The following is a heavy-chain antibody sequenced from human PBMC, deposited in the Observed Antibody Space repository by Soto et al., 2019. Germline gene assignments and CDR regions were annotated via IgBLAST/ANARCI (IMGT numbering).Heavy chain of an antibody. D-gene: IGHD3-10*01. J-gene: IGHJ6*02. CDR1: VGTISSYY. V-gene: IGHV4-59*01. CDR3: AINYYGSGSYRDYYYYGMDV. Sequence: PSETLSLTCTASVGTISSYYWSWILQPPGKGLEWIGYIYYSGSTNYNPSLKSRVTISVDTSKNQFSLKLSSVTAADTAVYYCAINYYGSGSYRDYYYYGMDVRGQGTAVTVSS. CDR2: IYYSGST.